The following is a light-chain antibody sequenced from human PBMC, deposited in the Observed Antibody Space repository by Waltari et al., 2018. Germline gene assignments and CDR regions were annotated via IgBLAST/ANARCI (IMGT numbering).Light chain of an antibody. V-gene: IGKV1-39*01. J-gene: IGKJ5*01. CDR3: QQSYSTLLT. CDR2: AAS. Sequence: DSVTFTCRASQSNRSYLHWYQQKPGKDPKLLIYAASSVQSGGLSKFSSSRSWTNVTITISSLQPEDFATDYCQQSYSTLLTFGQGTRLEIK. CDR1: QSNRSY.